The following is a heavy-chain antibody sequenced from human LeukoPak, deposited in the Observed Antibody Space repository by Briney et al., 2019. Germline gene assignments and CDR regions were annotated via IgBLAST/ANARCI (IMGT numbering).Heavy chain of an antibody. Sequence: PGGSLRLSCAASGFTFSSYAMHWVRQAPGKGLEWVAVISYDGSNKYYADSVKGRFTISRDNSKNTLYLQMNSLRAEDTAAYYCARGGASRRDFDILTGYSDYWGQGTLVTVSS. CDR1: GFTFSSYA. J-gene: IGHJ4*02. V-gene: IGHV3-30-3*01. D-gene: IGHD3-9*01. CDR2: ISYDGSNK. CDR3: ARGGASRRDFDILTGYSDY.